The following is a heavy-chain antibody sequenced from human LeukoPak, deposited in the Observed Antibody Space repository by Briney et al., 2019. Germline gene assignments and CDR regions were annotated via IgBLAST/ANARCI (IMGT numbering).Heavy chain of an antibody. V-gene: IGHV3-23*01. CDR2: IRGGGGRA. Sequence: GGSLRLSCTPSGFTFSVFAMMWVRPAPEGGPEWVSAIRGGGGRAFYGDSVRGRFIIPRDNSKYTLFLQMNSLRAEDTSVYYCARDPNGDYIGAFDMWGPGTMVTVSS. D-gene: IGHD4-17*01. J-gene: IGHJ3*02. CDR1: GFTFSVFA. CDR3: ARDPNGDYIGAFDM.